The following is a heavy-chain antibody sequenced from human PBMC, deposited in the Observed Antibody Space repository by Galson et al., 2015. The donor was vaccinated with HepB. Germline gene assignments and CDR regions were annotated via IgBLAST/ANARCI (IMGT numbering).Heavy chain of an antibody. CDR3: AKGGNYYDASAHYPSQDPLDY. CDR2: TNGNGRST. CDR1: GVKFSSYA. D-gene: IGHD3-22*01. J-gene: IGHJ4*02. V-gene: IGHV3-23*01. Sequence: SLRLSCAASGVKFSSYAMSWVRQAPGTGLEWVSTTNGNGRSTHYANSVKGRFTISRDNSKNTLYLQMTTLRAEDTAVYYCAKGGNYYDASAHYPSQDPLDYWGQGALVTVSS.